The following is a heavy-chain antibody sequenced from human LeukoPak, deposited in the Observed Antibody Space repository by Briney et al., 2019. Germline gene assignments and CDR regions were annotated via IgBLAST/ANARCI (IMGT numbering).Heavy chain of an antibody. CDR1: GFTVSSNY. V-gene: IGHV3-53*01. D-gene: IGHD3-22*01. J-gene: IGHJ4*02. Sequence: PGGSLRLSCAASGFTVSSNYMSWVRQAPGKGLEWVSVIYAGGSTYYADSVKGRFTISRDNANNSLYLQMNSLRAEDTALYYCARAYDTSGYYYVGFHYWGQGTLVTVSS. CDR2: IYAGGST. CDR3: ARAYDTSGYYYVGFHY.